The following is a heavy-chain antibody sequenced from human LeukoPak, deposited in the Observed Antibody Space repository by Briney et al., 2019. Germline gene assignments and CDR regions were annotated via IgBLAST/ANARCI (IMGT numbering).Heavy chain of an antibody. CDR3: ARGHRAYGSGSYYG. Sequence: SETLSLTCAVYGEPLSGYHWRWIPQPPGKGLEWIGEIKCCGSTNHNPPLKSRVTISVDTPKNQFYLKRSSVAAADTAVYYCARGHRAYGSGSYYGWGQGTLVTVSS. CDR2: IKCCGST. V-gene: IGHV4-34*01. J-gene: IGHJ4*02. CDR1: GEPLSGYH. D-gene: IGHD3-10*01.